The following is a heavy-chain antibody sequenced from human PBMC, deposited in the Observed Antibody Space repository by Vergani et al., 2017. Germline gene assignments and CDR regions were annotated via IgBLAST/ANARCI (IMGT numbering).Heavy chain of an antibody. V-gene: IGHV3-23*01. J-gene: IGHJ4*02. CDR3: AHPRLLWFGELLRPFDY. Sequence: LQLQESGPGLVKPSETLSLTCTVSGGSISSSSYYWGWIRQPPGKGLEWVSAIIGSGGSTYYADSVKGRFTISRDNSKNTLYLQMNSLRAEDTAVYYCAHPRLLWFGELLRPFDYWGQGTLVTVSS. CDR1: GGSISSSSYY. D-gene: IGHD3-10*01. CDR2: IIGSGGST.